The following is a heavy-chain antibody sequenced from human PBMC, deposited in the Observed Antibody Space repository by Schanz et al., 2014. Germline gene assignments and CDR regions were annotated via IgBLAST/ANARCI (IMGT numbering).Heavy chain of an antibody. CDR1: GFSFGNYW. D-gene: IGHD3-16*01. Sequence: EVQLVESGGGFVQPGGSLRLSCAASGFSFGNYWMHWVRQGPGSGLVWVSHINNAGSDTTYADSVKGRFTISRDNTRNTLYLQMNSLSAEDTAVYYCARGAGGLDTWGQGTPVTVSS. J-gene: IGHJ5*02. V-gene: IGHV3-74*01. CDR2: INNAGSDT. CDR3: ARGAGGLDT.